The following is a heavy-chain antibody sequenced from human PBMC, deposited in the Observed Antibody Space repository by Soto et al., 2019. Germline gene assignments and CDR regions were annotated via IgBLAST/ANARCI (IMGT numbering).Heavy chain of an antibody. D-gene: IGHD3-22*01. J-gene: IGHJ3*02. CDR2: IKQDGSEK. CDR1: GFTFSTYW. CDR3: ARGDFYDTSGPFSDAFDI. V-gene: IGHV3-7*04. Sequence: GGSLRLSCAASGFTFSTYWMSWVRQAPGKGLEWVANIKQDGSEKWYVDSVKGRFTISRDNAKNSLYLQMNSLRAEDTAVYYCARGDFYDTSGPFSDAFDIWGQGTMVTVSS.